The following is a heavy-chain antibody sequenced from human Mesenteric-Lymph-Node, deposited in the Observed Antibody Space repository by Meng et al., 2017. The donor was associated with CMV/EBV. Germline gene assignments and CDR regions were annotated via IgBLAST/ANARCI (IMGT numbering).Heavy chain of an antibody. CDR1: GFTFSSYA. CDR2: ISASGHNT. D-gene: IGHD6-13*01. Sequence: LTRAASGFTFSSYAMTWVRQGPGKGLEWVSAISASGHNTYYSDSVKGRFTISRDNSRNTLYLQMNNLRAEDTAVYYCAKDGSRVTAAGTYFHYWGQGTLVTVSS. V-gene: IGHV3-23*01. J-gene: IGHJ4*02. CDR3: AKDGSRVTAAGTYFHY.